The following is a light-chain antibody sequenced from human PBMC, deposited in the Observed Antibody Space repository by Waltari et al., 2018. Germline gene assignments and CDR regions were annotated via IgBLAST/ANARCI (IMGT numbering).Light chain of an antibody. CDR1: QGISNS. V-gene: IGKV1-NL1*01. CDR3: QQYYSTRTWT. J-gene: IGKJ1*01. CDR2: AAS. Sequence: DIQMTQSPSSLSASVGDRVTITCRASQGISNSLAWYQQKPGKAPKLLLYAASRLESGVPSRFSGSGSGTDYTLPISSLQPEDFATSYGQQYYSTRTWTFGQGTKVEIK.